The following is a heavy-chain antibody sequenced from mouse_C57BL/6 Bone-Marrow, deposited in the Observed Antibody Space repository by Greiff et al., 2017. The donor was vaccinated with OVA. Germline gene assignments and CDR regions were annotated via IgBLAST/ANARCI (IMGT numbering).Heavy chain of an antibody. CDR3: ARHAGYSNYCYFDV. CDR2: INPYNGGT. CDR1: GYTFTASY. Sequence: VQLQQSGPVLVQPGASVQMSCKASGYTFTASYMNWVKQSHGKSLEWIGVINPYNGGTSNNQKLKGKATLTVDKSSSSADMELKRLTSEDSAVYYCARHAGYSNYCYFDVWGTGTTVTVSS. J-gene: IGHJ1*03. D-gene: IGHD2-5*01. V-gene: IGHV1-19*01.